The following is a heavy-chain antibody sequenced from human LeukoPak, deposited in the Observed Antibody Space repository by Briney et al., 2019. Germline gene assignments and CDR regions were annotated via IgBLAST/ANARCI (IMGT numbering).Heavy chain of an antibody. CDR2: ISGDGAST. Sequence: GGSLRLSCAASGFTFAIHAMTWVRPAPGKGLEWVSGISGDGASTHYAESVKGQFTISRDNSQNTLFLQMNSLRVEDTAIYYCAKDSYVSGRPLHTFDVWARGLWSPSL. J-gene: IGHJ3*01. D-gene: IGHD3-10*01. CDR3: AKDSYVSGRPLHTFDV. V-gene: IGHV3-23*01. CDR1: GFTFAIHA.